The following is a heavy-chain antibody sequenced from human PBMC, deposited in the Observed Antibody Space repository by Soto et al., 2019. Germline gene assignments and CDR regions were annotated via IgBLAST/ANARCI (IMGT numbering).Heavy chain of an antibody. V-gene: IGHV1-69*13. CDR1: GGTFSSYA. CDR3: ARDPVVAATQTFYYYGMDV. Sequence: GASVKVSCKASGGTFSSYAISWVRQAPGQGLEWMGGIIPIFGTANYAQKFQGRVTITADESTSTAYMELSSLRSEDTAVYYCARDPVVAATQTFYYYGMDVWGQGTTVTVSS. D-gene: IGHD2-15*01. J-gene: IGHJ6*02. CDR2: IIPIFGTA.